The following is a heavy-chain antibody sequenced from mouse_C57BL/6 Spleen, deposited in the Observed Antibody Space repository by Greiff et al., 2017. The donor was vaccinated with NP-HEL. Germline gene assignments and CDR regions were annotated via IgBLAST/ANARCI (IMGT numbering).Heavy chain of an antibody. D-gene: IGHD6-5*01. J-gene: IGHJ1*03. Sequence: ESGPGLVKPSQSLSLTCSVTGYSITSGYYWNWIRQFPGNKLEWMGYISYDGSNNYNPSLKNRISITRDTSKNQFFLKLNSVTTEDTATYYCARDSYDWYFDVWGTGTTVTVSS. CDR2: ISYDGSN. CDR1: GYSITSGYY. CDR3: ARDSYDWYFDV. V-gene: IGHV3-6*01.